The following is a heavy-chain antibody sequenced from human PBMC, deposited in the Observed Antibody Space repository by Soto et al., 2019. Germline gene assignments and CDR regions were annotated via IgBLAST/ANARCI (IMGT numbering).Heavy chain of an antibody. D-gene: IGHD3-22*01. Sequence: QVQLVESGGGVVQPGRSLRLSCAASGFTFSSYAMHWVRQAPGKGLEWVAVISYDGSNKYYADSVKGRFTISRDNSKNTLYLPMTSLRAEDTAVYYCARVATMIVVVPYFDYWGQGTLVTVSS. CDR2: ISYDGSNK. J-gene: IGHJ4*02. CDR1: GFTFSSYA. V-gene: IGHV3-30-3*01. CDR3: ARVATMIVVVPYFDY.